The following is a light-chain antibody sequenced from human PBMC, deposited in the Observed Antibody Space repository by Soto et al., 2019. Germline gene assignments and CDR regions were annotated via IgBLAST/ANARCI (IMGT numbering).Light chain of an antibody. CDR1: QDISNY. CDR2: DAS. J-gene: IGKJ1*01. Sequence: DIQMTQSPSSLSASVGDRVTITCQASQDISNYLNWYQQKPGKAPKLLIYDASNLETGVPSRFSGSGSGTDFTFTISSLQPEDIATYYCQQYQSYSRTFGQGTKVEIK. V-gene: IGKV1-33*01. CDR3: QQYQSYSRT.